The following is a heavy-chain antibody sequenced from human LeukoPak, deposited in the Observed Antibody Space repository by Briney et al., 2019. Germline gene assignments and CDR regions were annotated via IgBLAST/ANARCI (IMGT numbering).Heavy chain of an antibody. Sequence: GGSLRLSCVVSGITLSNYGMSWVRQAPGKGLEWVSSISSSSSYIYYADSVKGRFTISRDNAKNSLYLQMNSLRAEDTAVYYCARGDEDIVVVVAATALDYWGQGTLVTVSS. V-gene: IGHV3-21*01. J-gene: IGHJ4*02. CDR1: GITLSNYG. CDR3: ARGDEDIVVVVAATALDY. CDR2: ISSSSSYI. D-gene: IGHD2-15*01.